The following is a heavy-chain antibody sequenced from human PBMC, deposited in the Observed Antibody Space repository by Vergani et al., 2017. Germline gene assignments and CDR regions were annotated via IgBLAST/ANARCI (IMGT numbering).Heavy chain of an antibody. V-gene: IGHV4-30-4*01. Sequence: QVQLQESGPGLVKPSQTLSLTCTVSGGSLSSGDYYWSWICQPPGKGLWWIGYIYYSGRTSYNPPLKSRVTISVDTSKNQFSLKLRSVTSADTAVYYCAREVATIGVVVVVAATGWFDPWGQGTLVTVSS. J-gene: IGHJ5*02. CDR2: IYYSGRT. CDR3: AREVATIGVVVVVAATGWFDP. D-gene: IGHD2-15*01. CDR1: GGSLSSGDYY.